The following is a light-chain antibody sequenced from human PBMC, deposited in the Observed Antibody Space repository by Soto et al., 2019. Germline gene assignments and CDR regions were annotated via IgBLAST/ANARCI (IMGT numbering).Light chain of an antibody. CDR2: DVS. CDR3: CSYTSSSTPCV. CDR1: SSDFGGYNY. J-gene: IGLJ1*01. V-gene: IGLV2-14*03. Sequence: QSVLTQPASVSGSPGQSITISCTGTSSDFGGYNYVSWYQQHPGKAPKLMIYDVSDRPSGISNRFSASKSGNTASLTISGLQAEDEADYYCCSYTSSSTPCVFGTGTKVTV.